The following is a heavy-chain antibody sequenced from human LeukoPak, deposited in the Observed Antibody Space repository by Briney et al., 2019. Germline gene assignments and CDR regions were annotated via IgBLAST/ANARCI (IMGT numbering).Heavy chain of an antibody. CDR1: GITFSSYW. V-gene: IGHV3-74*01. D-gene: IGHD2-15*01. CDR2: INTQGTYI. J-gene: IGHJ4*02. CDR3: VIDLGDYNDF. Sequence: GGSLRLSCAVSGITFSSYWMPWVRQDPGRGLLWVSRINTQGTYINYADSVKGRFTISRDNAKNTLYLQMSSLRADDTAVYYCVIDLGDYNDFWGQGTPVSVSS.